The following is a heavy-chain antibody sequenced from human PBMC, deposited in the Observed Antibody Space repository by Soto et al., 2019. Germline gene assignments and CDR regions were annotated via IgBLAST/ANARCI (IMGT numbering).Heavy chain of an antibody. CDR2: IYYSGST. Sequence: SETLSLTCTVSGGSISSSSYYWGWIRQPPGKGLEWIGSIYYSGSTYYNTSLKSRVTISVDTSKNQFSLKLSSVTAADTAVYYCARHAYSSSPHYYFDYWGQGTLVTVSS. CDR3: ARHAYSSSPHYYFDY. CDR1: GGSISSSSYY. D-gene: IGHD6-6*01. J-gene: IGHJ4*02. V-gene: IGHV4-39*01.